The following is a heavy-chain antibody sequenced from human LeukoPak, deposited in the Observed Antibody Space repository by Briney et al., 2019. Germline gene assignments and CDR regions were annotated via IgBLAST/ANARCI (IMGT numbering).Heavy chain of an antibody. CDR3: ARDSDFWSGYSTDYYFDY. D-gene: IGHD3-3*01. Sequence: GASVKVSCKASGYTFTSYGISWVRQAPGQGREWMGWISAYNGNTNYAQKLQGRVTMTTDTSTSTAYMELRSLRSDDTAVYYCARDSDFWSGYSTDYYFDYWGQGTLVTVSS. CDR1: GYTFTSYG. V-gene: IGHV1-18*01. J-gene: IGHJ4*02. CDR2: ISAYNGNT.